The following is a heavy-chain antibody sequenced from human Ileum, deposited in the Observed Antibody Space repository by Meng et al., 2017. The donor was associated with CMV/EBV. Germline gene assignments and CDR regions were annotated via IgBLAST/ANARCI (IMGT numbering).Heavy chain of an antibody. CDR2: ISSSGRVI. CDR1: GFTLSSYS. V-gene: IGHV3-48*04. Sequence: GESLKISCAVSGFTLSSYSMNWVRQAPGKGLEWVSYISSSGRVIYYADSVKGRFTISRDDAKNSLFLQMNSLGAEDTAVYYCARGALTPNYYYGLDVWGQGTTVTVSS. D-gene: IGHD2-21*02. CDR3: ARGALTPNYYYGLDV. J-gene: IGHJ6*02.